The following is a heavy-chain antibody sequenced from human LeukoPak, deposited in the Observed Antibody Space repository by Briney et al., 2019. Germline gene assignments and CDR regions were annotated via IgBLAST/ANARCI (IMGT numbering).Heavy chain of an antibody. D-gene: IGHD2-2*02. J-gene: IGHJ4*02. CDR1: GFTFSSYA. CDR2: ISGSGGST. CDR3: AKSVVPAAIRNYFDY. V-gene: IGHV3-23*01. Sequence: PGGSLRLSCAASGFTFSSYAMSWVRQAPGKGLEWVSAISGSGGSTYYADSVKGRFTISRDNSKNTLYLQMNSLRAEDTAVYYCAKSVVPAAIRNYFDYWGQGTLVTVFS.